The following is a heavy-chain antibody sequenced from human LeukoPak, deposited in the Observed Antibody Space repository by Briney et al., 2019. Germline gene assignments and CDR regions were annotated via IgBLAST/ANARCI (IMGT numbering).Heavy chain of an antibody. V-gene: IGHV3-73*01. Sequence: GGSLKLSCAASGFTFSGSALHWVRQASGKGLEWVGRIRSRTNSYATVYAASVKGRFTISRDDSKNMAYLRMNSLKTEDTAVYYCTALGVAAYWGQGTLVTVSS. D-gene: IGHD6-19*01. CDR1: GFTFSGSA. J-gene: IGHJ4*02. CDR3: TALGVAAY. CDR2: IRSRTNSYAT.